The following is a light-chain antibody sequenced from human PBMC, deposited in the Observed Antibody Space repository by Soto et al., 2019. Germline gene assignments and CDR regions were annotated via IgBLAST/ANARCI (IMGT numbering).Light chain of an antibody. J-gene: IGKJ1*01. CDR1: QSISSW. V-gene: IGKV1-5*01. CDR2: DAS. Sequence: DIPMTQSPSTLSASVGDRVTITCRASQSISSWLAWYQQKPGNAPKLLIYDASSLESGVPSRFSGSGSGTEFTLTISSLQPDDFATYYCHQYNSYSWTFGQGTKVEIK. CDR3: HQYNSYSWT.